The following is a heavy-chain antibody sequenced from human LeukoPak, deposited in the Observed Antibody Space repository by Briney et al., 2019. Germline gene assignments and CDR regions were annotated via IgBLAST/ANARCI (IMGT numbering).Heavy chain of an antibody. CDR3: ARLYYYYYMDV. CDR2: IYYSGST. V-gene: IGHV4-59*01. Sequence: SETLSLTCTVSGGSISTYYWSWIRQPPGEGLEWIGYIYYSGSTNYNPSLKSRVTISVDTSKNQFSLKLSSVTAADTAVYYCARLYYYYYMDVWGKGTTVTVSS. CDR1: GGSISTYY. J-gene: IGHJ6*03.